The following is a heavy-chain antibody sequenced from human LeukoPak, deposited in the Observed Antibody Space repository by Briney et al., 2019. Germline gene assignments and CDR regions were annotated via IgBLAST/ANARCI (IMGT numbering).Heavy chain of an antibody. V-gene: IGHV3-30*18. D-gene: IGHD2-2*02. CDR2: IAYDAKKT. CDR3: AKNRIPTSITPDS. J-gene: IGHJ4*02. CDR1: GFSFSEYG. Sequence: PGGSMRLSCAASGFSFSEYGMHWLRQSPDEGLEWLAVIAYDAKKTYYADSVKGRFTISRDNSRDTLFLQMNSLRPDDTAVYYCAKNRIPTSITPDSWGQGTLATVSS.